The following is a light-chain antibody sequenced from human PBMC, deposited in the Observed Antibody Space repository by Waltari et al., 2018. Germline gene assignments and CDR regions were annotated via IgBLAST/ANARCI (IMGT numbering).Light chain of an antibody. CDR1: QTLTSN. CDR2: GAS. Sequence: EIVMTQSPATLSVSPGERATLSCRASQTLTSNLAWYQQKPGQAPRLLIYGASTRATGIPARFSGSGSGTQFTLTISSLQSEDFVVYYCQQYNYWRTYGQGTKVEIK. CDR3: QQYNYWRT. V-gene: IGKV3-15*01. J-gene: IGKJ1*01.